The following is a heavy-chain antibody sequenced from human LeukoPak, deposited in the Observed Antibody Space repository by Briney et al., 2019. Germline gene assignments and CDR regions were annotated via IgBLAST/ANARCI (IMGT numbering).Heavy chain of an antibody. CDR3: AKLGLELGGGY. V-gene: IGHV3-23*01. D-gene: IGHD3-16*01. CDR2: IYSGGST. J-gene: IGHJ4*02. CDR1: GFTFTNYA. Sequence: PGGSLRLSCAASGFTFTNYAMTWVRQAPGKGLEWVSTIYSGGSTYYADSVKGRFTISRDNSKNTLYLQMNSLRAEDTAVYYCAKLGLELGGGYWGQGALVTVSS.